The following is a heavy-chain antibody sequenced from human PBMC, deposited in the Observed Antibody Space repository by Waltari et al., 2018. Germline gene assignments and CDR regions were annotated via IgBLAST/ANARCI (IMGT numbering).Heavy chain of an antibody. CDR1: GFTFSSYA. CDR3: AREMKEWAVAGNISSYYGMDV. D-gene: IGHD6-19*01. V-gene: IGHV3-30*01. J-gene: IGHJ6*02. CDR2: ISYDGSNK. Sequence: QVQLVESGGGVVQPGRSLRLSCAASGFTFSSYAMHWVRQAPGKGLEWVAVISYDGSNKYYADSVKGRFTISRDNSKNTLYLQMNSLRAEDTAVYYCAREMKEWAVAGNISSYYGMDVWGQGTTVTVSS.